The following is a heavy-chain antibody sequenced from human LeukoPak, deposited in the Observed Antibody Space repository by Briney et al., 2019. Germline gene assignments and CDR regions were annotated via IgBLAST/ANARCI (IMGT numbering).Heavy chain of an antibody. Sequence: SETLSLTCTVSGGSISSYYWSWIRQPPGKGLEWIGYIYYSGSTNYNPSLKSRVTISVDTSKNQFSLKLSSVTAADTAVYYCARDHRYSSGWYAFDIWGQGTMVTVSS. V-gene: IGHV4-59*01. CDR3: ARDHRYSSGWYAFDI. CDR1: GGSISSYY. D-gene: IGHD6-19*01. CDR2: IYYSGST. J-gene: IGHJ3*02.